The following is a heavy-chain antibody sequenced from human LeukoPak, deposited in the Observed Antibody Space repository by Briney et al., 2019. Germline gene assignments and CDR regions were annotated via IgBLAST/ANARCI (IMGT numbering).Heavy chain of an antibody. CDR2: IYHSGNT. Sequence: PSETLSLTCAVSGYSISIGYYWGWIRPPPGKGVEWIGIIYHSGNTYYKPSLKSRVTISIDKSKNQFSLKLSSVTAADTAVYYCASRITMIVVGGRGAFDIWGQGTMVTVSS. CDR1: GYSISIGYY. V-gene: IGHV4-38-2*01. D-gene: IGHD3-22*01. J-gene: IGHJ3*02. CDR3: ASRITMIVVGGRGAFDI.